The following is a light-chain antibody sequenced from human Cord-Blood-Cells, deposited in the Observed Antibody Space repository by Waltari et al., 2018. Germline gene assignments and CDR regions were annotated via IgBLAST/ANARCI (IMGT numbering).Light chain of an antibody. Sequence: QSALTQPPSASGSPTPSVTIPCSRPSSDGGCYHCLPWYQQHPGKAPKLMIYEVSKRPSGVPDRFSGSKSGNTASLTVSGLQAEDEADYYCSSYAGSNNYVFGTGTKVTVL. V-gene: IGLV2-8*01. CDR3: SSYAGSNNYV. CDR2: EVS. J-gene: IGLJ1*01. CDR1: SSDGGCYHC.